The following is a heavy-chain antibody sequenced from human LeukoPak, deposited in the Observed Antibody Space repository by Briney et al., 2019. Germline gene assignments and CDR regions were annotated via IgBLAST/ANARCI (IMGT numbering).Heavy chain of an antibody. CDR2: INPSGGST. D-gene: IGHD5-18*01. CDR3: ARGRRYTAMVIMDWFDP. V-gene: IGHV1-46*01. CDR1: GYTFTSYY. J-gene: IGHJ5*02. Sequence: ASVKVSCKASGYTFTSYYMHWVRQAPGQGLEWMGIINPSGGSTSYAQKFQGRVTMTRDTSTSTVYMELSSLRFDDTAVYYCARGRRYTAMVIMDWFDPWGQGTLVTVSS.